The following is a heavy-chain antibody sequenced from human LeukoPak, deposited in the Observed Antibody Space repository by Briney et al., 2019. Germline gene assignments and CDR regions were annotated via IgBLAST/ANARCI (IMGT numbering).Heavy chain of an antibody. J-gene: IGHJ4*02. Sequence: GGSLRLSCAASGFTFSSYEMNWARQAPGKGLEWVSYISSSGSTIYYADSVKGRFTISRDNAKNSLYLQMNSLRAEDTAVYYCARDVGGYDSDYWGQGTLVTVSS. CDR1: GFTFSSYE. D-gene: IGHD5-12*01. CDR3: ARDVGGYDSDY. CDR2: ISSSGSTI. V-gene: IGHV3-48*03.